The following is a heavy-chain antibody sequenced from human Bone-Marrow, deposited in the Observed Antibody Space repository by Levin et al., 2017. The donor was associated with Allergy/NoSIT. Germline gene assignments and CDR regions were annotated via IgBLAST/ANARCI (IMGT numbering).Heavy chain of an antibody. CDR3: ARRKGDCWGGYSNYYFDY. Sequence: GASVKVSCRASGGTFRTYGISWVRQAPGQGLEWMGGIIPIFGTTNYAQKSQGRVTITADKSASTVYMELSRLGFEDTAVYYCARRKGDCWGGYSNYYFDYWGQGILVTVSS. J-gene: IGHJ4*02. V-gene: IGHV1-69*06. CDR1: GGTFRTYG. D-gene: IGHD3-3*01. CDR2: IIPIFGTT.